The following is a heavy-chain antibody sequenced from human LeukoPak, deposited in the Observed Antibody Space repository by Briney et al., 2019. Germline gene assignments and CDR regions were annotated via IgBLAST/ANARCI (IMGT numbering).Heavy chain of an antibody. CDR1: GFTFSSYP. J-gene: IGHJ4*02. CDR3: ARDRYFSGWYGGPDY. CDR2: ISYDGSNK. V-gene: IGHV3-30-3*01. D-gene: IGHD6-19*01. Sequence: GGSLRLSCAASGFTFSSYPLHWVRQAPGKGLEWVAVISYDGSNKYYADSVKGRFTISRDNSKNSLYLQMNSLRPEDTAVYYCARDRYFSGWYGGPDYWGQGTLVTVSS.